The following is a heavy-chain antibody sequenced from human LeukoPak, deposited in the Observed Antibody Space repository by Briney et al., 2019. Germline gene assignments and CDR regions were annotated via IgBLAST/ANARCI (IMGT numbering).Heavy chain of an antibody. D-gene: IGHD3-16*02. CDR3: ARDGSLGELSLYATDY. J-gene: IGHJ4*02. CDR2: ISSSSSYT. V-gene: IGHV3-11*06. CDR1: GFTFSDYY. Sequence: GGSLRLSCAASGFTFSDYYMSWIRQAPGKGLEWVSYISSSSSYTNYADSVKGRFTISRDNAKNSLYLQMNSLRAEDTAVYYWARDGSLGELSLYATDYWGQGTLVTVSS.